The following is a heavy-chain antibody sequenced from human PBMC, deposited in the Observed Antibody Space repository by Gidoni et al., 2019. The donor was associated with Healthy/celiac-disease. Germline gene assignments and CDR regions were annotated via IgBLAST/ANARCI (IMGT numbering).Heavy chain of an antibody. J-gene: IGHJ5*02. CDR3: ARDYYGSSGYYPYKWFDP. CDR1: GGSFSGYY. CDR2: INHSGST. Sequence: QVQLQQWGAGLLKPSEPLSLTCAVYGGSFSGYYWSWIRQPPGKGLEWIGEINHSGSTNYNRSLKSRVTISVDTSKNQFSLKLSSVTAADTAVYYCARDYYGSSGYYPYKWFDPWGQGTLVTVSS. V-gene: IGHV4-34*01. D-gene: IGHD3-22*01.